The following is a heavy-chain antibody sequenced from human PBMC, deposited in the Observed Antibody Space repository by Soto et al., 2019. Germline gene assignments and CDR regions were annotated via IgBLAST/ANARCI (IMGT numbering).Heavy chain of an antibody. V-gene: IGHV1-69*06. Sequence: ASVKVSCKASGGTFSSYAISWVRQAPGQGLEWMGGIIPIFGTANYAQKFQGRVTITADKSTSTAYMELSSLRSEDTAVYYCARLEATGYYYGMDVWGQGTTVTVSS. J-gene: IGHJ6*02. CDR1: GGTFSSYA. CDR2: IIPIFGTA. D-gene: IGHD1-26*01. CDR3: ARLEATGYYYGMDV.